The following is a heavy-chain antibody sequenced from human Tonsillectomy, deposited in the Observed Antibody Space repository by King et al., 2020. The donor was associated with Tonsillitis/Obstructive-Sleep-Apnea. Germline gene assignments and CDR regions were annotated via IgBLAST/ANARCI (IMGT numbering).Heavy chain of an antibody. CDR2: IYYSGST. CDR1: GGSISSSIYY. D-gene: IGHD2-2*01. V-gene: IGHV4-39*01. CDR3: ARVAGYCSSTSCYGWFDP. Sequence: QLQESGPGLVKPSETLSLTCTVSGGSISSSIYYWGWIRQPPGKGLEWIGGIYYSGSTYYNPSLTSRVTISVDTSKNQFSLKLSSVTASDTAVYYCARVAGYCSSTSCYGWFDPWGQGTLVTVSS. J-gene: IGHJ5*02.